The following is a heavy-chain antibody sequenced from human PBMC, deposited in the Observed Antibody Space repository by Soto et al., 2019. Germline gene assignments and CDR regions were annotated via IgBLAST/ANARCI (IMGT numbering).Heavy chain of an antibody. CDR1: GFTFSSYS. D-gene: IGHD4-17*01. CDR3: ARDGHDYGDYVGFDP. Sequence: EVQLVESGGGLVQPGGSLRLSCAASGFTFSSYSMNWVRQAPGKGLEWVSYISSSSSTIYYADSVKGRFTISRDNAKNSLYRQMNSLRDEDTAVYYCARDGHDYGDYVGFDPWGQGTLVTVSS. J-gene: IGHJ5*02. V-gene: IGHV3-48*02. CDR2: ISSSSSTI.